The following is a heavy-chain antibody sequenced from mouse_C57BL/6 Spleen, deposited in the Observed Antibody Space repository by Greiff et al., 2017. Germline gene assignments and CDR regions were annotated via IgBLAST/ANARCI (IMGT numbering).Heavy chain of an antibody. Sequence: EVKLQESGGGLVKPGGSLKLSCAASGFTFSSYAMSWVRQTPEKRLEWVATISDGGSYTYYPDNVKGRFTISRDNAKNNLYLQMSHLKSEDTAMYYCARDDYDGAYWGQGTLVTVSA. CDR1: GFTFSSYA. D-gene: IGHD2-4*01. J-gene: IGHJ3*01. CDR3: ARDDYDGAY. CDR2: ISDGGSYT. V-gene: IGHV5-4*01.